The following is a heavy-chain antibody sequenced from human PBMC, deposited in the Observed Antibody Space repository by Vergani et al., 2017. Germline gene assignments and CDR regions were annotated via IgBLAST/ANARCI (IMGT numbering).Heavy chain of an antibody. CDR3: ARRGYSSNWYSPGKYYYGMDV. Sequence: EVQLVQSGAEVKKPGESLRISCKGSGYSFTSYWISWVRQMPGKGLEWMGRIAPSDSYTNYSPSFQGHVTISADKSISTAYLQWSSLKASDTAMYYCARRGYSSNWYSPGKYYYGMDVWGQGTTVTVSS. J-gene: IGHJ6*02. CDR1: GYSFTSYW. V-gene: IGHV5-10-1*01. D-gene: IGHD6-13*01. CDR2: IAPSDSYT.